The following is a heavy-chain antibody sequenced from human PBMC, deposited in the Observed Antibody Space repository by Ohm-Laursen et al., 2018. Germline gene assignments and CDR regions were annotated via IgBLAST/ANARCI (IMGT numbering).Heavy chain of an antibody. V-gene: IGHV1-46*01. Sequence: GSSVKVSCNASGYTFTSYYMHWVRQAPGQGLEWMGIINPSGGSTSYAQKFQGRVTMTRDTSTSTVYMELSSLRSEDTAVYYCARDSVHQPGVWGQGTAVTVSS. CDR2: INPSGGST. D-gene: IGHD2-2*01. CDR3: ARDSVHQPGV. CDR1: GYTFTSYY. J-gene: IGHJ6*02.